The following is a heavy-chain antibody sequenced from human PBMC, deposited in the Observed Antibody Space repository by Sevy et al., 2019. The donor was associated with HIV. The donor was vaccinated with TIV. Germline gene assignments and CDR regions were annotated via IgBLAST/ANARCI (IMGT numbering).Heavy chain of an antibody. V-gene: IGHV3-23*01. CDR1: RFTFSNYA. CDR2: ISRSGGST. CDR3: AKVDVVVPVADYGMDV. J-gene: IGHJ6*02. Sequence: GGSLRFSCAASRFTFSNYAMSWVRQAPGKGLEWVSSISRSGGSTYYADSVKGRFTISRDNSKNTLYLQMNRLRAEDTAVDYCAKVDVVVPVADYGMDVWGQGTTVTVSS. D-gene: IGHD2-2*01.